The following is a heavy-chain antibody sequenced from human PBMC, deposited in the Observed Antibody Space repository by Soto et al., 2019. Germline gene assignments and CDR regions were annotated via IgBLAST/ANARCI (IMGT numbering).Heavy chain of an antibody. J-gene: IGHJ4*02. V-gene: IGHV3-23*01. CDR3: AKDRTFGPPLVRFDS. CDR2: ISGNGGST. Sequence: GGSLRLSCGASGFTFSVYAMTWVRQAPGKGLEWVSAISGNGGSTYYADSVRGRFTISRDNSKSTLHLQMNSLRVEDTAVYYCAKDRTFGPPLVRFDSWGQGTLVTVSS. D-gene: IGHD6-6*01. CDR1: GFTFSVYA.